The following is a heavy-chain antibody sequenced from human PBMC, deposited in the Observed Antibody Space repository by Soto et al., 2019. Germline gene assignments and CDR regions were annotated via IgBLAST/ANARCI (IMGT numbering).Heavy chain of an antibody. CDR2: IYSTGST. Sequence: LSLTCTVSGGSISSSSYYWGWIRQPPGKRLEWIGGIYSTGSTYYNPSLKSRVTISVDTSKNQFSLRLTSVTAADTAVYYCARPICGGDCFRPYYWYFDLWGRGTLVTVSS. CDR1: GGSISSSSYY. D-gene: IGHD2-21*02. CDR3: ARPICGGDCFRPYYWYFDL. V-gene: IGHV4-39*01. J-gene: IGHJ2*01.